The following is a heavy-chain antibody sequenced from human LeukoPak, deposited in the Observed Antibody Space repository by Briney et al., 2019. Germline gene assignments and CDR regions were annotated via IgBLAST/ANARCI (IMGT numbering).Heavy chain of an antibody. J-gene: IGHJ4*02. V-gene: IGHV3-30-3*01. CDR1: GFTFSSYA. Sequence: PGGSLRLSCAASGFTFSSYAMHWVRQAPGKGLEWVAVISYDGSNKYYADSVKGRFTISRDNSKNTLYLQMNSLRAEDTAVYYCARASSTSCYFCIDYWGQGTLVTVSS. CDR3: ARASSTSCYFCIDY. CDR2: ISYDGSNK. D-gene: IGHD2-2*01.